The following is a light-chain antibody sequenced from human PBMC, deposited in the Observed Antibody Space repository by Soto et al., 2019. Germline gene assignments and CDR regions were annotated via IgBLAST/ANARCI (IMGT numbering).Light chain of an antibody. V-gene: IGKV3-20*01. CDR1: ESVSSSY. CDR2: GAS. CDR3: QQYGSSPT. J-gene: IGKJ1*01. Sequence: EIVLTQSPGTLSLSPGERATLSCRASESVSSSYLAWYQHKPGQAPRLLLSGASSRATGIPDRFSGSGSGTDFTLTISRLEPEDFAVYYCQQYGSSPTFGQGTKVDIK.